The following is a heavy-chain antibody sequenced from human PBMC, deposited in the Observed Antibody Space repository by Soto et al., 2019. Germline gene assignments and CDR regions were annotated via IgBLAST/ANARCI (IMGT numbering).Heavy chain of an antibody. D-gene: IGHD3-9*01. J-gene: IGHJ4*02. CDR3: ARGPAQYYDILTGYPYFDY. Sequence: PGGSLRLSCAASGFTFSSYSMNWVRQAPGKGLEWVSYISSSSSTIYYADSVKGRFTISRDNAKNSLYLQMNSLRDEDTAVYYWARGPAQYYDILTGYPYFDYWGQGTLVTVSS. V-gene: IGHV3-48*02. CDR2: ISSSSSTI. CDR1: GFTFSSYS.